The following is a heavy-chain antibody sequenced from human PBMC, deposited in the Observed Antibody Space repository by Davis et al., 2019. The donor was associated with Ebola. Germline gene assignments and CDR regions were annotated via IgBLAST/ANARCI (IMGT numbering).Heavy chain of an antibody. Sequence: AASVKVSCKASGYTFTGYYMHWVRQAPGQGLEWMGRINPYSGGTNYAQRFQGRVTMTRDTSISTAYMELSRLRSDDTALYHCARVNAMTGYSRFDLWGQGTLVTVAS. CDR1: GYTFTGYY. J-gene: IGHJ5*02. V-gene: IGHV1-2*06. CDR3: ARVNAMTGYSRFDL. CDR2: INPYSGGT. D-gene: IGHD3-9*01.